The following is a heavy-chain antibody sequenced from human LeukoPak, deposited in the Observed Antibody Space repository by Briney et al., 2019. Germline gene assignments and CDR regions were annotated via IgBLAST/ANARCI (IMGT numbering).Heavy chain of an antibody. CDR2: INPSGGST. CDR1: GYTFTSYY. V-gene: IGHV1-46*01. J-gene: IGHJ5*02. CDR3: ARARTAAAGTRRGYNWFDP. Sequence: ASVKVSCKASGYTFTSYYMHWVRQAPGQGLEWMGIINPSGGSTSYAQKFQGRVTMTRDTSTSTVYMELSSLRSEGTAVYYCARARTAAAGTRRGYNWFDPWGQGTLVTVSS. D-gene: IGHD6-13*01.